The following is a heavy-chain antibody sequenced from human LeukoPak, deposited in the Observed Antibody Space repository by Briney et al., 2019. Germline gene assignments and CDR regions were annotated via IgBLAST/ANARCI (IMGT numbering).Heavy chain of an antibody. Sequence: GGSPRLSCAASGFTFSSYGMHWVRQAPGKGLEWVAFIRYDGSNKYYADSVKGRFTISRDNSKNTLYLQMNSLRAEDTAVYYCARDRIAAAGTNVYWGQGTLVTVSS. CDR1: GFTFSSYG. CDR3: ARDRIAAAGTNVY. V-gene: IGHV3-30*02. J-gene: IGHJ4*02. CDR2: IRYDGSNK. D-gene: IGHD6-13*01.